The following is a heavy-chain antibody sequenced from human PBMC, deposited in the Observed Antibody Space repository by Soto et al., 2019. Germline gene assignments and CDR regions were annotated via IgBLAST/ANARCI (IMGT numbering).Heavy chain of an antibody. D-gene: IGHD2-2*01. Sequence: GESLKISCKGSGYSFTSYWIGWVRQMPGKGLEWMGIIYPGDSDTRYSPSFQGQVTISADKSISTAYLQWSSLKASDTAMYYCARDSGPRLLCMRANWFDPWGQGTLVTVSS. CDR1: GYSFTSYW. CDR2: IYPGDSDT. J-gene: IGHJ5*02. CDR3: ARDSGPRLLCMRANWFDP. V-gene: IGHV5-51*01.